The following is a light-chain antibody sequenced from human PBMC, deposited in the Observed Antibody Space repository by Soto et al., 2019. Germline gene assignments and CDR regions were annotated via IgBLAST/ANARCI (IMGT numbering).Light chain of an antibody. Sequence: DIPMTQSPFSLSASVGDRVTITCRASQGISSYLNWYQQKPGKAPTLLIYAASSLQSGVPSRFSGAGSGTDFTLTISSLQPEDFATYFCQQSYSTPTFGPGTKLEIK. CDR3: QQSYSTPT. CDR1: QGISSY. CDR2: AAS. J-gene: IGKJ2*01. V-gene: IGKV1-39*01.